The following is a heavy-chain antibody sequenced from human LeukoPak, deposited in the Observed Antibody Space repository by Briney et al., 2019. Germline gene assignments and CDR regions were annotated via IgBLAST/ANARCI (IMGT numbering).Heavy chain of an antibody. J-gene: IGHJ6*02. V-gene: IGHV3-30*02. CDR2: IRYDGSNK. D-gene: IGHD2-2*01. Sequence: GGSLRLSCAASGFTFSSYGMHWVRRAPGKGLEWVAFIRYDGSNKYYADSVKGRFTISRDNSKNTLYLQMNSLRAEDTAVYYCANDLEYCSSTSCYDYYYGMDVWGQGTTVTVSS. CDR3: ANDLEYCSSTSCYDYYYGMDV. CDR1: GFTFSSYG.